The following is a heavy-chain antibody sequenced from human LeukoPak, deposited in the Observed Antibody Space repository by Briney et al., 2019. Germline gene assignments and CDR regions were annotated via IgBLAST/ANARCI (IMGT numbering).Heavy chain of an antibody. V-gene: IGHV1-69*06. CDR2: IIPIFGTA. Sequence: GASVKVSCKASGGTFSSYAISWVRQAPGQGLEWMGGIIPIFGTANYAQKFQDRVTITADKSTSTAYMELSSLRSEDTAVYYCARIAVAGTGYYYYMDVWGKGTTVTVSS. CDR3: ARIAVAGTGYYYYMDV. D-gene: IGHD6-19*01. CDR1: GGTFSSYA. J-gene: IGHJ6*03.